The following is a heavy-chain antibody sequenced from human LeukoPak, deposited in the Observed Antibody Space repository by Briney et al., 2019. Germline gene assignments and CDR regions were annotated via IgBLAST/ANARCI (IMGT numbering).Heavy chain of an antibody. V-gene: IGHV4-59*01. CDR2: IYYSGST. D-gene: IGHD1-26*01. Sequence: SETLSLTCTVSGGSISSYYWSWIRQPPGKGLEWIGYIYYSGSTNYNPSLKSRVTISVDTSKNQFSLKLSSVTAADTAVYYCAREGRSEDSGSRDVAYYFDYWGQGTLVTVSS. CDR1: GGSISSYY. J-gene: IGHJ4*02. CDR3: AREGRSEDSGSRDVAYYFDY.